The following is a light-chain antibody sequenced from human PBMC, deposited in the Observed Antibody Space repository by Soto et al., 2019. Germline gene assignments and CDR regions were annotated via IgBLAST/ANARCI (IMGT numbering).Light chain of an antibody. CDR1: QSISTW. J-gene: IGKJ1*01. CDR3: QHYYNYPWT. V-gene: IGKV1-5*03. CDR2: KTS. Sequence: DFHVTQSPAMLYASVGDRVTITCRASQSISTWLAWYQQKPGKPPNLLIYKTSTLQSGVPSRFSGGGSGTEFTLMISSLQPDDFATYYCQHYYNYPWTFGQGTKV.